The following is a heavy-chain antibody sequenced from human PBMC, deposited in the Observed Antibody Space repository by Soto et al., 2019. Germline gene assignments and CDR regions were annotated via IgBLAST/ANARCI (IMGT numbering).Heavy chain of an antibody. V-gene: IGHV1-69*01. CDR2: IIPIFGRA. Sequence: QVQLVQSGAEVKKPGSAVKVSCKASGGIFSSHAFSWVRQAPGQGLEWMGGIIPIFGRANYAQKFQGRVTISADESTSKVHMEVNSLRFEDTAVYYCARSLGGDRSGAVDFWGQGTMVTVSS. CDR3: ARSLGGDRSGAVDF. D-gene: IGHD2-21*02. J-gene: IGHJ3*01. CDR1: GGIFSSHA.